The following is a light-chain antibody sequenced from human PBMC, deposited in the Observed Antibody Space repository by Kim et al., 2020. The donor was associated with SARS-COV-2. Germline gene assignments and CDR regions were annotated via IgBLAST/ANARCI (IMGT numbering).Light chain of an antibody. J-gene: IGLJ2*01. CDR1: KLGDKY. CDR3: QAWDSSVV. CDR2: QDN. Sequence: VAVSPGQTARITCSGDKLGDKYACWYQQKPGQSPVLVIYQDNKRPSGIPERFSGSNSGNTATLTISGTQAMDEADYYCQAWDSSVVFGGGTQLTVL. V-gene: IGLV3-1*01.